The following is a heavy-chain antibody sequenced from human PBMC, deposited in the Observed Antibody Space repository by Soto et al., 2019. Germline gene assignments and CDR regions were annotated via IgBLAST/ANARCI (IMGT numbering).Heavy chain of an antibody. V-gene: IGHV4-30-2*01. Sequence: SETLSLTCSVSGVTMSYGGYSWSWIRQPPGKGLEWIGYIYPSGSTYYNSSLKSRVSISVDRAENQFSLNLRSATAADTAVYYCARKSRNAFDIWGQGTMVTVSS. J-gene: IGHJ3*02. CDR2: IYPSGST. CDR1: GVTMSYGGYS. CDR3: ARKSRNAFDI.